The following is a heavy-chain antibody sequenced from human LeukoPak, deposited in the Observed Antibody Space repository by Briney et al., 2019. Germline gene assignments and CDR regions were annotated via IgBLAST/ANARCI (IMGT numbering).Heavy chain of an antibody. CDR1: GFTFSSYG. Sequence: GRSLRLSCAASGFTFSSYGMHWVRQAPGKGLEWVAVISYDGSNKYYADSVKGRFTISRGNSKNTLYLQVNSLRAEDTAVYYCAKDRRWGILDYWGQGTLVTVSS. CDR2: ISYDGSNK. J-gene: IGHJ4*02. V-gene: IGHV3-30*18. D-gene: IGHD2-15*01. CDR3: AKDRRWGILDY.